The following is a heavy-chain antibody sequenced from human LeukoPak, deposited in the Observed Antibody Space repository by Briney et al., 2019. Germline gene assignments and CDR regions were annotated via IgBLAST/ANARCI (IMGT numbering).Heavy chain of an antibody. V-gene: IGHV3-23*01. J-gene: IGHJ4*02. CDR2: ISGSGGST. D-gene: IGHD6-13*01. CDR1: GFTFSSYA. Sequence: GGSLRLSCAASGFTFSSYAMSWVRQAPGKGLEWVSAISGSGGSTYYADSVKGRFTISRDNSKNTLYLQMNSLRAEDTAVYYCAKGKGSSSWYSFIFDYWGQGTLVTVSS. CDR3: AKGKGSSSWYSFIFDY.